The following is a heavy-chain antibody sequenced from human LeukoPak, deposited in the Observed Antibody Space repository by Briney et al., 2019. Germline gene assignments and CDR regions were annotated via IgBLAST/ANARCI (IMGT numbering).Heavy chain of an antibody. J-gene: IGHJ5*02. D-gene: IGHD2-8*01. Sequence: PSETLSLTCTVSGGSISSSSYYWGWIRQPPGKGLEWIGSIYYSGSAYYNPSLKSRVTISVDTSKNQFSLKLSSVTAADTAVYYCARHAVVSASPYTNGVLLSWFDPWGQGTLVTVSS. CDR1: GGSISSSSYY. V-gene: IGHV4-39*01. CDR2: IYYSGSA. CDR3: ARHAVVSASPYTNGVLLSWFDP.